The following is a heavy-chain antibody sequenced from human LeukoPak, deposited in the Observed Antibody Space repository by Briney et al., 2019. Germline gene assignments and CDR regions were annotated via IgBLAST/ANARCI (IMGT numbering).Heavy chain of an antibody. CDR1: SGPIRGFY. CDR3: ARVSGHPPLYYYGMAV. Sequence: SGPTLVKPSETLSLTCTVSSGPIRGFYWSWIRQSPGKGREYIGYIYYSGSTNYNPSLESRVTISVDTSKNQFFLKLSSVSAADTAVYYCARVSGHPPLYYYGMAVWGQGTTVTVSS. CDR2: IYYSGST. V-gene: IGHV4-59*01. J-gene: IGHJ6*02. D-gene: IGHD1-26*01.